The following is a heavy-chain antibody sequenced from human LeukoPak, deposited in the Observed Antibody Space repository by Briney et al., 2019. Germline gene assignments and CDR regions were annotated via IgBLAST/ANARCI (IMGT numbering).Heavy chain of an antibody. CDR2: INAGNGNT. V-gene: IGHV1-3*01. Sequence: GASVKVSCKASGYTFTSYAMHWVRQAPGQRLEWMGWINAGNGNTKYSQKFQGRVTITRDTSASTAYMELSSLRSEDTAVYYCARGGSGSSDYYYGMDVWGQGTTATVSS. J-gene: IGHJ6*02. D-gene: IGHD3-10*01. CDR3: ARGGSGSSDYYYGMDV. CDR1: GYTFTSYA.